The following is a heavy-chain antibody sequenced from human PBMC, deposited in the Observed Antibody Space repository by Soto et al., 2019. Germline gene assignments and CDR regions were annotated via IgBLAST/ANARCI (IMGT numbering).Heavy chain of an antibody. CDR1: GYTFTRSG. CDR2: ISSYNGDT. D-gene: IGHD3-10*01. Sequence: ASVKVSCKASGYTFTRSGISWARQAPGQGPEWMGWISSYNGDTNYAQTFQGRVTMTTDTSTSTAYMELSRLRSDDTAVYYCARLYGSGSYYNWFDPWGQGTLVTVSS. V-gene: IGHV1-18*01. J-gene: IGHJ5*02. CDR3: ARLYGSGSYYNWFDP.